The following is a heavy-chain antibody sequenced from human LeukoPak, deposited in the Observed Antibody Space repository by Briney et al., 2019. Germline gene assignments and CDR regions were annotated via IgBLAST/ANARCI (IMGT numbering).Heavy chain of an antibody. Sequence: GGSLRLSCLASGFTFSSYAMDWVRQAPGQGLQWVSAVGTSADTYYADSVRGRFTISRDNSKNTLYLQMDSLRAEDTAIYYCTRKTPGRTPFDCWGQGILVTVSS. CDR1: GFTFSSYA. CDR3: TRKTPGRTPFDC. J-gene: IGHJ4*02. CDR2: VGTSADT. V-gene: IGHV3-23*01. D-gene: IGHD2-15*01.